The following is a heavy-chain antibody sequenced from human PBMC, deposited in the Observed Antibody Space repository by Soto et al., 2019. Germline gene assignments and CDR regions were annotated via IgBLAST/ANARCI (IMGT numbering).Heavy chain of an antibody. D-gene: IGHD1-26*01. J-gene: IGHJ5*02. CDR3: ARGDRYSGSFSDYFDP. Sequence: SETLSLTCTVSGDSISIYYWSWIRQPPGKGLEWIGYMYYSGRTNYNPSLKSRVTISIDTSKNQFSLKLRSVTAADTAVYYCARGDRYSGSFSDYFDPWGQGTLVTVSS. CDR2: MYYSGRT. V-gene: IGHV4-59*01. CDR1: GDSISIYY.